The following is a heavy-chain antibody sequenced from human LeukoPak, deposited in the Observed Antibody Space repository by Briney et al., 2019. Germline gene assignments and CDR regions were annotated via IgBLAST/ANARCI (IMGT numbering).Heavy chain of an antibody. J-gene: IGHJ4*02. D-gene: IGHD3-16*01. V-gene: IGHV1-2*02. CDR1: GYTFTDYY. Sequence: GASVKVSCKASGYTFTDYYMHWVRQAPGQGLEWLGWINPNSGGTNYAQKFQGRVTMTRDTSISTAYMELSRLRSDDTAVYYCATPLIGQGVSLGYWGQGTLVTVSS. CDR3: ATPLIGQGVSLGY. CDR2: INPNSGGT.